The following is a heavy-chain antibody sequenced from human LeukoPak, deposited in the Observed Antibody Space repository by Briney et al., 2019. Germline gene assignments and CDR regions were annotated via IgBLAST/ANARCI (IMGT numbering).Heavy chain of an antibody. Sequence: PSETLSLTCTVSGGSISSHYWSWIRQPPGKGLEWIGYISYSGSTNYNPSLMSRVTISVDTSKNQFSLKLSSVTAADTAVYYCARGRGPLVTAIHYFDYWGQGTLVTVSS. D-gene: IGHD2-21*02. V-gene: IGHV4-59*11. CDR3: ARGRGPLVTAIHYFDY. CDR2: ISYSGST. J-gene: IGHJ4*02. CDR1: GGSISSHY.